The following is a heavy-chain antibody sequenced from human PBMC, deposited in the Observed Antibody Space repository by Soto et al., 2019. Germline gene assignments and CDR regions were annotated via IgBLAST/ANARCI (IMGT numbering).Heavy chain of an antibody. J-gene: IGHJ6*02. Sequence: GGSLRLSCAASGFTFSSYWMCWVRQAPGKGLEWVANIKQDGSEKYYVDSVKGRFTISRDNAKNSLYLQMNSLRAEDTAVYYCARRLGTIFGVVITYGMDVWGQGTTVTVSS. V-gene: IGHV3-7*03. CDR3: ARRLGTIFGVVITYGMDV. D-gene: IGHD3-3*01. CDR1: GFTFSSYW. CDR2: IKQDGSEK.